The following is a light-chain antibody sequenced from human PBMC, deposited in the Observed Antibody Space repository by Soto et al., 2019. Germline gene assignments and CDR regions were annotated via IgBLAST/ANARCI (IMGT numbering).Light chain of an antibody. Sequence: QSALTQPRSVSGSPGQSVTISCTGTSSDVGGYNSVSWYQHHPGKAPKLMIYDVSYRPSGVSNRFSGSKSGNTASLTISGLQAEDEADYYCSSYTSTSTRVFGTGTKLTVL. CDR1: SSDVGGYNS. CDR3: SSYTSTSTRV. CDR2: DVS. V-gene: IGLV2-14*03. J-gene: IGLJ1*01.